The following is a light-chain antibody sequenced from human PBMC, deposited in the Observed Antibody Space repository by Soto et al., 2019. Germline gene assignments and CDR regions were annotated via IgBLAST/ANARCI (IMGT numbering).Light chain of an antibody. CDR1: QGISSY. CDR3: QHLNSYPVFS. CDR2: AAS. J-gene: IGKJ3*01. V-gene: IGKV1-9*01. Sequence: IQLTQSPSSLSASVGDRVTNTCRASQGISSYLAWYQQKPGKAPKLLIYAASTLQSGVPSRFSGSGSGTDFTLTISSLQPEDFATYYCQHLNSYPVFSFGPGTKVDIK.